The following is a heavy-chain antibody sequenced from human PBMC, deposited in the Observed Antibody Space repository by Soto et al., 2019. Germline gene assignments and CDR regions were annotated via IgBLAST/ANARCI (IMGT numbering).Heavy chain of an antibody. V-gene: IGHV3-21*01. J-gene: IGHJ6*02. CDR1: GFTFSSYS. D-gene: IGHD3-3*01. Sequence: PGGSLRLSCAASGFTFSSYSMNLVRQAPGKGLEWVSAISRSSSYIYYADSVKGRFTISRDNAKNSLYLQMNSLRAEDTAVYYWAGGGDDYDFWSRFINFYYGMDVWGQGTTVTVSS. CDR2: ISRSSSYI. CDR3: AGGGDDYDFWSRFINFYYGMDV.